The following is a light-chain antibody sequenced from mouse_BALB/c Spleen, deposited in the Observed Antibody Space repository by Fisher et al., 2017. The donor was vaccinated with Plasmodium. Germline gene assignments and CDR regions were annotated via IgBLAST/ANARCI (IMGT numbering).Light chain of an antibody. Sequence: DIVLTQSTLSLPVSLGDQASISCRSSQSLLHNYGDTYLHWYLQKPGQSPKLLIYKVSNRLSGVPDRFTGSGSGTDFTLKISGMEAEDLGVYFCTQSTHLPLTFGAGTKLELK. V-gene: IGKV1-110*01. J-gene: IGKJ5*01. CDR3: TQSTHLPLT. CDR2: KVS. CDR1: QSLLHNYGDTY.